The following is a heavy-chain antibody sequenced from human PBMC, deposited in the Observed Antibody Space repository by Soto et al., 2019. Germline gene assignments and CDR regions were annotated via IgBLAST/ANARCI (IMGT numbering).Heavy chain of an antibody. V-gene: IGHV1-46*01. D-gene: IGHD1-26*01. Sequence: ASVKVSCKASGYTFTSYYMRWVRQPPGQGLEWMGIINPSGGSTSYAQKFQGRVTMTRDTSTSTVYMELSSLRSEDTAVYYCARGDDSGSYNLGPSPFDYWGQGTLVTVSS. J-gene: IGHJ4*02. CDR1: GYTFTSYY. CDR3: ARGDDSGSYNLGPSPFDY. CDR2: INPSGGST.